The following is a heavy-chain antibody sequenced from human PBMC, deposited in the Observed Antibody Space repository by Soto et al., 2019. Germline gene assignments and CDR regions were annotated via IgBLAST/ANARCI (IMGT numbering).Heavy chain of an antibody. D-gene: IGHD6-19*01. Sequence: QVQLQESGPGLVKPSGTLSLTCAVSGASVTSNVWWSWVRQPPGKGLEWIGEAYHNGLTDYNPSLKSRVTMSVDTSKNEFSLKLTSLTAADTAIYYCARDAAVPGESDRFDYWGQGTLVTVSS. CDR1: GASVTSNVW. J-gene: IGHJ4*02. CDR3: ARDAAVPGESDRFDY. CDR2: AYHNGLT. V-gene: IGHV4-4*02.